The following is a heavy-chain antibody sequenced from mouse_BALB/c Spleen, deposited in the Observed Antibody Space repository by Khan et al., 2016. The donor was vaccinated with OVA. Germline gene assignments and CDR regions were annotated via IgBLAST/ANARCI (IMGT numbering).Heavy chain of an antibody. CDR2: ISTSYGDT. V-gene: IGHV1S137*01. J-gene: IGHJ3*01. Sequence: VQLQQSGAELVRPGVSVKISCKGSGYTFTDFAMHWVKQSHAKGLEWIGLISTSYGDTNYNQNFKGKATMTVEKSSSTAYMQLTRLTSEDSAVYYCARSGGHCRVAYWGQGTLVTVSA. D-gene: IGHD1-1*02. CDR3: ARSGGHCRVAY. CDR1: GYTFTDFA.